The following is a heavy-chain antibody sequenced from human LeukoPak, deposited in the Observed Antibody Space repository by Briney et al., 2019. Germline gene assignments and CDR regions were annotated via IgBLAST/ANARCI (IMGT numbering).Heavy chain of an antibody. D-gene: IGHD6-13*01. CDR2: ISGSGGST. V-gene: IGHV3-23*01. CDR3: ATQGGIADL. CDR1: GVTFISYA. J-gene: IGHJ4*02. Sequence: GGPPRVSSAASGVTFISYAMSWVGQAPRKWLEWVSAISGSGGSTYYADSVKGRFTISRDNSKNTLYLQMNSLRAEDTAVYYCATQGGIADLWGQGTLVTVSS.